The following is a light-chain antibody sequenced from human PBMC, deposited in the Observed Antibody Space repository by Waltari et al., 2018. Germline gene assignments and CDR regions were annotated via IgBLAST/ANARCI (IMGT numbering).Light chain of an antibody. V-gene: IGLV2-23*01. CDR2: EAS. Sequence: QSALPQPASVSGSPGQSITISRSGPDSDFGNHNLVSWYQRHPGKPPKLIIYEASKRPSDISNHFSASKSGNTASLTSSGLQAEDEADYFCSSYADSDTWVFGGGTRLTVL. J-gene: IGLJ3*02. CDR3: SSYADSDTWV. CDR1: DSDFGNHNL.